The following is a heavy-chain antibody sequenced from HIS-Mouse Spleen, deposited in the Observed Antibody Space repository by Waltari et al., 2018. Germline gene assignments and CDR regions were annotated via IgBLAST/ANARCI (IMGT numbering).Heavy chain of an antibody. Sequence: QVQLVQSGAEVKKPGSSVKVSCKASGGTFSSYAITWVRQAPGQGLEWMGRIIPILGIANYAQKFQGRVTITADKSTSTAYMELSSLRSEDTAVYYCARDSRTGTDAFDIWGQGTMVTVSS. J-gene: IGHJ3*02. V-gene: IGHV1-69*04. CDR3: ARDSRTGTDAFDI. D-gene: IGHD1-1*01. CDR1: GGTFSSYA. CDR2: IIPILGIA.